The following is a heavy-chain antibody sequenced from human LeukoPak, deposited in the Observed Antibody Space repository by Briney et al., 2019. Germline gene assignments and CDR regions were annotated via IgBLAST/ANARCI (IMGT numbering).Heavy chain of an antibody. V-gene: IGHV3-30*18. CDR3: AKDRGRVRYYFDY. Sequence: GGSLRLSCAVSGFTFSSYGMHWVRQAPGKGLEWVALISYDGNVIYYADSVQGRFTISRDNSKNTLYLQMNSLRAEDTAVYYCAKDRGRVRYYFDYWGQGTLVTVSS. CDR2: ISYDGNVI. J-gene: IGHJ4*02. CDR1: GFTFSSYG. D-gene: IGHD3-10*01.